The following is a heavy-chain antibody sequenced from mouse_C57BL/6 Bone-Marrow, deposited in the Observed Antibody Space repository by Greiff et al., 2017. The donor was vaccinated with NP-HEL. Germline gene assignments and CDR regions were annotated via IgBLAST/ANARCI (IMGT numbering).Heavy chain of an antibody. J-gene: IGHJ4*01. CDR3: TTRDHYDYAMDY. D-gene: IGHD1-1*01. V-gene: IGHV14-1*01. CDR2: IIPEVGGT. CDR1: GFNIKDYN. Sequence: VQLQQSGAELVRPGASVKLSCTASGFNIKDYNMHWVKQRPEQGLEWMGRIIPEVGGTKYAPTFQGEATMPADTSSSTAYLQLISLTSEDTAVYYCTTRDHYDYAMDYWGQGTSVTVSS.